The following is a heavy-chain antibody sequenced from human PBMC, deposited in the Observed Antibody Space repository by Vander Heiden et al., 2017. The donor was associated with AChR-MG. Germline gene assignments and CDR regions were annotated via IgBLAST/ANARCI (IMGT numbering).Heavy chain of an antibody. CDR3: ARDRDFDYGMDV. Sequence: QVQLVESGGGVVQPGRSLRLSCAASGFTFSSYAMHWVRQAPGKGLEWVAVISYDGSNKYYEDSVKGRFTISRDNSKNTLYLQMNSLRAEDTAVYYCARDRDFDYGMDVWGQGTTVTVSS. CDR2: ISYDGSNK. CDR1: GFTFSSYA. V-gene: IGHV3-30-3*01. J-gene: IGHJ6*02. D-gene: IGHD3-10*01.